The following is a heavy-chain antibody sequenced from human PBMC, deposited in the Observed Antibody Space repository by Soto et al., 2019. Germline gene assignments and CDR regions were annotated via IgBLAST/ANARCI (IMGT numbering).Heavy chain of an antibody. CDR1: GFTLSSYG. CDR3: AKVGSISARYFDY. J-gene: IGHJ4*02. V-gene: IGHV3-30*18. D-gene: IGHD6-6*01. CDR2: ISYDGRNK. Sequence: QVQLVESGGGVVQPGSSLRLSCAASGFTLSSYGMHWVRQAPGKGLEWVAVISYDGRNKYYADSVKGRFTISRDNSKNTLYLEMNSRRAEDTAVYYCAKVGSISARYFDYWGQGTLATVSS.